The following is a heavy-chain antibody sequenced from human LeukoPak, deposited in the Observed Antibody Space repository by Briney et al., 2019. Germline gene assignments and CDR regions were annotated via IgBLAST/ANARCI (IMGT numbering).Heavy chain of an antibody. CDR3: ARDTVIAAALLDY. CDR2: IIPIFGTA. J-gene: IGHJ4*02. D-gene: IGHD6-13*01. V-gene: IGHV1-69*13. Sequence: SVRVSCKASGGTFSSYAISWVRQAPGQGLEWMGGIIPIFGTANYAQKFQGRVTITADESTSTAYMELSSLRSEDTAVYYCARDTVIAAALLDYWGQGTLVTVSS. CDR1: GGTFSSYA.